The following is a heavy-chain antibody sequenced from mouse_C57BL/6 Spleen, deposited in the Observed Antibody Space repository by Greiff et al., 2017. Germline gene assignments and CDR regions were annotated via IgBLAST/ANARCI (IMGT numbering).Heavy chain of an antibody. Sequence: VQLQQSGAELVRPGASVKLSCTASGFNIKDYYMHWVKQRPEQGLEWIGRIDPEDGDTEYAPKFQGKATMTADPSSNTAYLQLSSLTSEDTAVYYCTRGNYLYAMDYWGQGTSVTVSS. V-gene: IGHV14-1*01. CDR2: IDPEDGDT. CDR1: GFNIKDYY. D-gene: IGHD2-1*01. CDR3: TRGNYLYAMDY. J-gene: IGHJ4*01.